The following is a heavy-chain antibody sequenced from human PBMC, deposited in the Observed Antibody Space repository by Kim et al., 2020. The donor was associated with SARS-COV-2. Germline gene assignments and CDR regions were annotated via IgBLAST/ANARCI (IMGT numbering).Heavy chain of an antibody. CDR1: GFIFQNYA. V-gene: IGHV3-23*01. CDR2: IGGSSIDT. CDR3: AKDHIASNGVFDPFDI. Sequence: GGSLRLSCTASGFIFQNYAMNWVRQAPGKGLEWVAHIGGSSIDTYYADSVKGRFTISRDDSKNTLFLRMDSLRADDTAVFYCAKDHIASNGVFDPFDIWGPGTVVTVSS. J-gene: IGHJ3*02. D-gene: IGHD2-21*01.